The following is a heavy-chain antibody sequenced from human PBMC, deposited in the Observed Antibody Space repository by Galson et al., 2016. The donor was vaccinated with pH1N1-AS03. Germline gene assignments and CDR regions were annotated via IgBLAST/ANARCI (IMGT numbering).Heavy chain of an antibody. Sequence: SVKVSCKASGYVFGSYRISWVRQAPGQGLEWMGWISVYNGNTNHAQNLQDRVTMSTDTSTTTAYMELRSLTSDDTAVYYCARQTTVHYFDYWGQGTLVTVSS. J-gene: IGHJ4*02. D-gene: IGHD4-17*01. CDR3: ARQTTVHYFDY. CDR2: ISVYNGNT. V-gene: IGHV1-18*01. CDR1: GYVFGSYR.